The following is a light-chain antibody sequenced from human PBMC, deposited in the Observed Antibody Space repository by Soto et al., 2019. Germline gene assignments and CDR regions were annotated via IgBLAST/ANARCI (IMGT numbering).Light chain of an antibody. Sequence: EIVLTQSPGTLSLSPGERATLSCRASQSVSSSYLSWYQQKPGQAPRLLIYGASSRATGTPDRFSGSGSGTDFTLTISRLEPEDFEVYYCQQYGSSRTFGPGTKVEIK. CDR3: QQYGSSRT. V-gene: IGKV3-20*01. CDR2: GAS. J-gene: IGKJ1*01. CDR1: QSVSSSY.